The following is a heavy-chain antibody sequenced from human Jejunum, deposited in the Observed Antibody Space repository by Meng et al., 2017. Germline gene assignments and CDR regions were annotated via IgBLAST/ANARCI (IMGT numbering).Heavy chain of an antibody. CDR3: ARDQDGAGGTIDH. CDR2: ITNDGSRT. J-gene: IGHJ4*02. CDR1: GFTFSSYW. Sequence: VQRVESGEGLVQPGGSVDLSWVSSGFTFSSYWRYGVRQAPGKGRVWVSRITNDGSRTRYADSVKGRFIIARDNAKNTLYLQINSLRAEDTAMYYCARDQDGAGGTIDHWGQGTLVTVSS. D-gene: IGHD2-2*01. V-gene: IGHV3-74*01.